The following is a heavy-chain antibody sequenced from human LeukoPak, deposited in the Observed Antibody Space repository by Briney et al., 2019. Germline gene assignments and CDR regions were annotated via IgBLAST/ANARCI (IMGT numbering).Heavy chain of an antibody. CDR1: GGSISSNYYY. D-gene: IGHD3-3*01. J-gene: IGHJ5*02. Sequence: PSETLSLTCTVSGGSISSNYYYWGWIRQPPGKGLEWIGSMYYSGSTYYNPSLKSRVTISVDTSKNQFSLKLNSGTAADTAVYHCVRHCLKYYDYDFLDPWGQGTLVTVSS. CDR3: VRHCLKYYDYDFLDP. CDR2: MYYSGST. V-gene: IGHV4-39*01.